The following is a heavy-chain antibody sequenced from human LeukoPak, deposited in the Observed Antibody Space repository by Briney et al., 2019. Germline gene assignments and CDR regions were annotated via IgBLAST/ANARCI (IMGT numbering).Heavy chain of an antibody. V-gene: IGHV4-39*07. CDR2: IYYSGST. Sequence: SEALSLTCTVSGGSISSSSYYWGWIRQPPGKGLEWIGSIYYSGSTYYNPSLKSRVTISVDTSKNQFSLKLSSVTAADTAVYYCARDWDSCRFDPWGQGTLVTVSS. CDR1: GGSISSSSYY. CDR3: ARDWDSCRFDP. D-gene: IGHD1-26*01. J-gene: IGHJ5*02.